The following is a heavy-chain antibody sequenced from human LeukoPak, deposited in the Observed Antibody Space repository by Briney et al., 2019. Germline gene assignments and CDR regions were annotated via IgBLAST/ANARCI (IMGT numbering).Heavy chain of an antibody. CDR1: GGTFSNYA. J-gene: IGHJ4*02. V-gene: IGHV1-69*05. Sequence: SVKVSCKASGGTFSNYAISWVRQAPGQGLEWMGGIIPIFGTANYAQKLQGRVTMTTDTSTSTAYMELRSLRSDDTAVYYCARLPYYDSSGLDYWGQGTLVTVSS. CDR2: IIPIFGTA. D-gene: IGHD3-22*01. CDR3: ARLPYYDSSGLDY.